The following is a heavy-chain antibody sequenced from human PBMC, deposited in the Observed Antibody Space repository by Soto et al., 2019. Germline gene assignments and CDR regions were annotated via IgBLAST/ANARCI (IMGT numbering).Heavy chain of an antibody. CDR3: ARDWAASRSYGMDV. Sequence: PGGSLRLSCAASGFTVSSNSMSWVRQAPGKGLEWVSLIYSGGSTYYADSVKGRFTISRDNSKNTLYLQMNTLRAEDTAVYYCARDWAASRSYGMDVWGQGTTVTVSS. CDR2: IYSGGST. J-gene: IGHJ6*02. CDR1: GFTVSSNS. D-gene: IGHD3-16*01. V-gene: IGHV3-66*01.